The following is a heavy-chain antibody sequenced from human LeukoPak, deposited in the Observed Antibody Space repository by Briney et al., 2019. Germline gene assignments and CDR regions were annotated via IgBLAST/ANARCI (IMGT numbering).Heavy chain of an antibody. J-gene: IGHJ4*02. CDR2: INNRGSDT. CDR1: GFTFGNYW. Sequence: GGSLRLSCAASGFTFGNYWMHWVRQAPGKGLVWLSRINNRGSDTVYADSVKGRFTVSRDNAKNVLHLQMNSLRVEDTAIYYRVRGEGGPADWGQGTLVTVSS. CDR3: VRGEGGPAD. D-gene: IGHD1-26*01. V-gene: IGHV3-74*01.